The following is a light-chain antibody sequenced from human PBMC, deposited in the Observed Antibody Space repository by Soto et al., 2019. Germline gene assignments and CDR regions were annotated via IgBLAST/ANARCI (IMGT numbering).Light chain of an antibody. J-gene: IGLJ1*01. V-gene: IGLV2-14*01. Sequence: VLTQPASVSGSPGQSITISCTGTRSDVGADIFVSWYQQHPGKVPKLMIYTVSSRPSGVSQRFSGSKSGNTASLTISGLQAEDDADYYCSSFTTDSTYVFGTGTKVTVL. CDR1: RSDVGADIF. CDR3: SSFTTDSTYV. CDR2: TVS.